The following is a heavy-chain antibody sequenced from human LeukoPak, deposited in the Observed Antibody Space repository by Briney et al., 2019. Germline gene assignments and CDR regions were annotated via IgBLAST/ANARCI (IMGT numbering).Heavy chain of an antibody. CDR1: GFAFSSYS. D-gene: IGHD4-17*01. CDR2: ISSSTSYI. CDR3: ARAGGSTVSHSDY. Sequence: GGSLRLSCAASGFAFSSYSMNWIRQAPGKGLEWVSSISSSTSYIYYADSVKGRFTISKDNAKNSLYLQMNSLRAEDTAVYYCARAGGSTVSHSDYWGQGTLVTVSS. V-gene: IGHV3-21*01. J-gene: IGHJ4*02.